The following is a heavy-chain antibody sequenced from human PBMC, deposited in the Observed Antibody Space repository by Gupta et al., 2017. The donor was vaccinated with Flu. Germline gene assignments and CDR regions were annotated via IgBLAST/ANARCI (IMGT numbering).Heavy chain of an antibody. Sequence: QVQLMESGGGVVHPGRSLRLSCAASGFTFSHYAMHWVRQAPGKGLEWVAVISYDGNDKYYGNYVKGRFTISRDNSKNSLYLQLNSLRTDDTAIYYCAHDRRYTPMAVFDNWGQGTLVAVSS. CDR1: GFTFSHYA. V-gene: IGHV3-30*18. CDR2: ISYDGNDK. J-gene: IGHJ4*02. CDR3: AHDRRYTPMAVFDN. D-gene: IGHD5-18*01.